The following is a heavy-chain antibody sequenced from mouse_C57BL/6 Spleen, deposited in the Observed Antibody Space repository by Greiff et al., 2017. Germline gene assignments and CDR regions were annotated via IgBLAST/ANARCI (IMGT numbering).Heavy chain of an antibody. V-gene: IGHV1-4*01. CDR3: ARKYYGSSGYAMDY. CDR1: GYTFTSYT. D-gene: IGHD1-1*01. Sequence: QVHVKQSGAELARPGASVKMSCKASGYTFTSYTMHWVKQRPGQGLEWIGYINPSSGYTKYNQKFKDKATLTADKSSSTAYMQLSSLTSEDSAVYYCARKYYGSSGYAMDYWGQGTSVTVSS. CDR2: INPSSGYT. J-gene: IGHJ4*01.